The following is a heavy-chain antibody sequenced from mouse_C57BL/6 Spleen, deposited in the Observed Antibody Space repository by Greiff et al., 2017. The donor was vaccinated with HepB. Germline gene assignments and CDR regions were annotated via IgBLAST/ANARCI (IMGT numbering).Heavy chain of an antibody. CDR3: ARETTAQATDY. CDR1: GYTFTSYW. V-gene: IGHV1-59*01. CDR2: IDPSDSYT. J-gene: IGHJ2*01. D-gene: IGHD3-2*02. Sequence: SGAELVRPGTSVKLSCKASGYTFTSYWMHWVKQRPGQGLEWIGVIDPSDSYTNYNQKFKGKATLTVDTSSSTAYMQLSSLTSEDSAVYYCARETTAQATDYWGQGTTLTVSS.